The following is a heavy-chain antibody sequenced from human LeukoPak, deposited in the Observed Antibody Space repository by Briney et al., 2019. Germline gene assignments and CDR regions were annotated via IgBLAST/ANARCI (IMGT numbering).Heavy chain of an antibody. V-gene: IGHV4-59*01. CDR3: ARCPSWSGYSFDY. Sequence: PSETLSLTCTVSGGSISSYFWTWIRQPPRKGLEWIGYIFYTGSANYNPSLKSRVTISVDTSKNQFFLKLSSVTAADTAVYYCARCPSWSGYSFDYWGQGTLVTVSS. J-gene: IGHJ4*02. D-gene: IGHD3-3*01. CDR2: IFYTGSA. CDR1: GGSISSYF.